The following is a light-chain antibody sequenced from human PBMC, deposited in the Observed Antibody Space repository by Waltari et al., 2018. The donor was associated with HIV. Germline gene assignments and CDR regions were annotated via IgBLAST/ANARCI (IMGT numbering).Light chain of an antibody. CDR1: QSVSSN. V-gene: IGKV3-15*01. Sequence: EIVMTQSPATLSVSPGERATLSCRASQSVSSNLAWYQQKPGQAPRLLINGASTRAPGIPARFSGSGSGTEFTLLISSLQSEDFAVYYCQQYNNWPPFTFGPGTRVEIK. J-gene: IGKJ3*01. CDR3: QQYNNWPPFT. CDR2: GAS.